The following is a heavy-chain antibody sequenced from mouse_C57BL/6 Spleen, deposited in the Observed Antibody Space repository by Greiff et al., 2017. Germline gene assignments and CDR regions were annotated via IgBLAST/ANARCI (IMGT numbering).Heavy chain of an antibody. V-gene: IGHV1-59*01. D-gene: IGHD1-1*01. Sequence: VQLQQPGAELVRPGTSVKLSCKASGYTFTSYWLHWVKQRPGQGLEWIGVIDPSDSYTNYNQTFKGKATLTVDTSSSTAYMQLSSLTSEDSAVYYCARRDYYGSSYGGVYAMDYWGQGTSVTVSS. CDR3: ARRDYYGSSYGGVYAMDY. J-gene: IGHJ4*01. CDR2: IDPSDSYT. CDR1: GYTFTSYW.